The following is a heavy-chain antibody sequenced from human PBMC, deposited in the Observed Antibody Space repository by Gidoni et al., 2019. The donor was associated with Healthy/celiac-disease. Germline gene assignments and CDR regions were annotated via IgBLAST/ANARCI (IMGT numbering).Heavy chain of an antibody. Sequence: QLQLQESGPGLVKTSETLSLTCTVAGGSISSSSYYWGGIRQPPGKGLELIGSIYYSGSTYYNPSRKSLVTRSVDTSKNQFSLKLSSVTAADTAVYYCARHWGRQGYFDYWCQGTLVTVSS. V-gene: IGHV4-39*01. CDR3: ARHWGRQGYFDY. CDR2: IYYSGST. D-gene: IGHD3-16*01. J-gene: IGHJ4*02. CDR1: GGSISSSSYY.